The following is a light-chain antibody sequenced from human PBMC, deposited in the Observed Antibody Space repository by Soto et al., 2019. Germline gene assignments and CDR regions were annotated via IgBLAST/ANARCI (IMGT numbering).Light chain of an antibody. CDR1: QSLLHSNGYKY. Sequence: DIVMSQSPLSLPVTPGDPASISCRSSQSLLHSNGYKYLDWYLQKPGQSPQLLIYLGSNRASGVPDRFSGSGSGTDFTLKISRVEAEDVGVYYCMQALHSPLTFGQGTKLEIK. CDR3: MQALHSPLT. V-gene: IGKV2-28*01. CDR2: LGS. J-gene: IGKJ2*01.